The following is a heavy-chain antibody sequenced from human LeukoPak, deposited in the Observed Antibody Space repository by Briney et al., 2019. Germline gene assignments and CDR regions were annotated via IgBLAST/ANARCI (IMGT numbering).Heavy chain of an antibody. J-gene: IGHJ3*02. CDR1: GGSISSYY. CDR2: IYYSGST. CDR3: ATQLLYDAFDI. V-gene: IGHV4-59*01. Sequence: PSETLSLTCTVSGGSISSYYWSWIRQPPGKGLEWIGYIYYSGSTNYNPSLKSRVTISVDTSKNQFSLKLRAVTAADTAVYYCATQLLYDAFDIWGQGTMVTLS. D-gene: IGHD2-2*02.